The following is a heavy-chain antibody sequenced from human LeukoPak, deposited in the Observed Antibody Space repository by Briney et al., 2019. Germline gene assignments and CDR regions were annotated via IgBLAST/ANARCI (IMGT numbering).Heavy chain of an antibody. Sequence: ASVKVSCKASGYTFTSYGISWVRQAPGQGLEWMGWISAYNGNTNYAQKPQGRVTMTTDTSTSTAYMELRSLRSDDTAVYYCARVLDCGGDCYGYFDYWGQGTLVTVSS. CDR3: ARVLDCGGDCYGYFDY. D-gene: IGHD2-21*02. V-gene: IGHV1-18*01. J-gene: IGHJ4*02. CDR1: GYTFTSYG. CDR2: ISAYNGNT.